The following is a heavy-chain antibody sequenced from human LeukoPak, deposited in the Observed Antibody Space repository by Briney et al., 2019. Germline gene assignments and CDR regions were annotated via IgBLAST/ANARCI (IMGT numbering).Heavy chain of an antibody. CDR2: ISSSDNTR. CDR1: GFTFSDYY. CDR3: ARALHDAFDI. Sequence: PGGSLRLSCAASGFTFSDYYMGWVRQAPGKGLEWVSYISSSDNTRYYADSVKGRFTISRDNAKHSLYLQMNSLRAEDTAVYYCARALHDAFDIWGQGTMVTVSS. J-gene: IGHJ3*02. V-gene: IGHV3-11*04.